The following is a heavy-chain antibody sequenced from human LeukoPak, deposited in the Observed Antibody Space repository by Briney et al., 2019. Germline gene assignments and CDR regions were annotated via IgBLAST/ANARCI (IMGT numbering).Heavy chain of an antibody. CDR3: ARGDRPDYYDSSGYLDY. J-gene: IGHJ4*02. CDR1: EFTFSSYG. D-gene: IGHD3-22*01. Sequence: GGSLRLSCAASEFTFSSYGMHWVRQAPGKGLEWVAGVWYDGSNKYYADSVKGRFTISRDNSKNTLYLQMNSLRAEDTAVYYCARGDRPDYYDSSGYLDYWGQGTLVTVSS. CDR2: VWYDGSNK. V-gene: IGHV3-33*01.